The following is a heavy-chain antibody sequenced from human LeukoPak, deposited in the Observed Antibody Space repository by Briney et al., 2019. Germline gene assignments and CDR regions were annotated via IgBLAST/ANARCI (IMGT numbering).Heavy chain of an antibody. CDR3: ARDPQDCSGGSCYAGLYYMDV. J-gene: IGHJ6*03. CDR2: INPISGGT. V-gene: IGHV1-2*02. D-gene: IGHD2-15*01. Sequence: ASVKVSCKASGYTFTGYYMHWVRQAPGQGLEWMGWINPISGGTNYAQKFQGRVTMTRDTSISTAYMELSRLRSDDTAVYYCARDPQDCSGGSCYAGLYYMDVWGKGTTVTVSS. CDR1: GYTFTGYY.